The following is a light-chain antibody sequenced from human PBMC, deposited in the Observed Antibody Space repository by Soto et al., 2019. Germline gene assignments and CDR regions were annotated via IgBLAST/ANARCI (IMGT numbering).Light chain of an antibody. J-gene: IGKJ2*01. CDR2: DTF. V-gene: IGKV3-11*01. CDR3: QQRSNWPPGYT. Sequence: ELVLTQSPATLSLSPGERATLSCRASQSVSSHLAWYQQKPGQAPRLLMYDTFNRATGIPARFNVSGSGTDFTLTISSLEPQDFAVYYCQQRSNWPPGYTFGQGTKLEIK. CDR1: QSVSSH.